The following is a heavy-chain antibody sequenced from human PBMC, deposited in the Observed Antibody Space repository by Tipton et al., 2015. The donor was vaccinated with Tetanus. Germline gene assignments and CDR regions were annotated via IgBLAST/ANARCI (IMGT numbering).Heavy chain of an antibody. J-gene: IGHJ5*02. Sequence: TLSLTCTVSGGSISSSSYYWGWIRQPPGKGLEWIGSIYYSGSTYYNPSLKSRVTISVDTSKNQFSLKLSSVTAADTAVYYCARIESKYYYDSSGTSSSNWFDPWGQGTLVTVSS. CDR2: IYYSGST. D-gene: IGHD3-22*01. V-gene: IGHV4-39*07. CDR3: ARIESKYYYDSSGTSSSNWFDP. CDR1: GGSISSSSYY.